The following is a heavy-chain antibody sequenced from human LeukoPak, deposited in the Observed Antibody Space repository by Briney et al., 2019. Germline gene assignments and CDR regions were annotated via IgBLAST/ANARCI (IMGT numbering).Heavy chain of an antibody. Sequence: ASVKVSCKVSGYTLTELSMHWVRQAPGKGLEWMGGFDPEDGETIYAQKFQGRVTMTEDTSTDTAYMELSSMRSEDTAVYCCATGRDSYCSGGSCYDYWGQGTLVTVSS. CDR1: GYTLTELS. D-gene: IGHD2-15*01. CDR2: FDPEDGET. V-gene: IGHV1-24*01. J-gene: IGHJ4*02. CDR3: ATGRDSYCSGGSCYDY.